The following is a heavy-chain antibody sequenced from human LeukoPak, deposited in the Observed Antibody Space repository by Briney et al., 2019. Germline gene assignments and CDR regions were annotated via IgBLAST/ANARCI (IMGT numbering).Heavy chain of an antibody. CDR1: VGSISSYY. V-gene: IGHV4-59*12. J-gene: IGHJ4*02. CDR2: IYYSGST. D-gene: IGHD3-22*01. CDR3: ARDGDSSGYYSRPFDY. Sequence: SETLSLTCTVFVGSISSYYWSWIRQPPGKGLEWIGSIYYSGSTYYNPSLKSRVTISVDTSKNQFSLKLSSVTAADTAVYYCARDGDSSGYYSRPFDYWGQGTLVTVSS.